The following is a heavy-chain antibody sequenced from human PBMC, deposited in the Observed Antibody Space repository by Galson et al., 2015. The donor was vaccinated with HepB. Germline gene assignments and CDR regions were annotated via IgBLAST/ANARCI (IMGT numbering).Heavy chain of an antibody. Sequence: SVKVSCKASGGTFSSYAISWVRQAPGQGLEWMGGIIPIFGTANYAQKFQGRVTITADESTSTAYMELSSLRSEDTAVYYCARDVGANDVAFDIWGQGTMVTVSS. D-gene: IGHD3-10*01. J-gene: IGHJ3*02. CDR1: GGTFSSYA. CDR2: IIPIFGTA. CDR3: ARDVGANDVAFDI. V-gene: IGHV1-69*13.